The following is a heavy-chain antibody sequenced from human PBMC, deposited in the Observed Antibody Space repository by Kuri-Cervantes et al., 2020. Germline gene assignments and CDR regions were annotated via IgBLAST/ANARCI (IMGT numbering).Heavy chain of an antibody. J-gene: IGHJ4*02. Sequence: GESLKISCAASGLTFSSYAMSWVRQAPGKGLEWVSAIRGSGGSTYYADSVKGRFTISRDNSKNTLYLQMNSLRVEDTGVHYCATDGSHYDVDHWGQGTQVTVSS. D-gene: IGHD3-10*01. V-gene: IGHV3-23*01. CDR1: GLTFSSYA. CDR2: IRGSGGST. CDR3: ATDGSHYDVDH.